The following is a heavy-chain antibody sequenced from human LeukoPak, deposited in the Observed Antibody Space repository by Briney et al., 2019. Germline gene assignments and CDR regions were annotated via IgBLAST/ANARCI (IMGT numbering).Heavy chain of an antibody. CDR2: INPNSGGT. J-gene: IGHJ4*02. Sequence: ASVKVSCKASGYTFTGYYMHWVRQAPGQGLEWMGRINPNSGGTNYAQKFQGRVTMTRDTSISTAYMELSRLRSDDTAVYYCARGEEGGLGYCSGGSCYGFDYWGQGTLVTVSS. CDR3: ARGEEGGLGYCSGGSCYGFDY. CDR1: GYTFTGYY. D-gene: IGHD2-15*01. V-gene: IGHV1-2*06.